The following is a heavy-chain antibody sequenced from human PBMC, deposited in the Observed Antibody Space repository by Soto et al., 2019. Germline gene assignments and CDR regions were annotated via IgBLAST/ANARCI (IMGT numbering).Heavy chain of an antibody. CDR2: IRSKAYGGTT. V-gene: IGHV3-49*04. D-gene: IGHD2-15*01. CDR3: TRDIVVVVAATQSMDV. Sequence: SRRLSCTASRFTFVDYARSWVLHAAGKGLEWVGFIRSKAYGGTTEYAASVKGRFTISRDDSKSIAYLQMNSLKTEDTAVYYCTRDIVVVVAATQSMDVWGQGTTVTVS. CDR1: RFTFVDYA. J-gene: IGHJ6*02.